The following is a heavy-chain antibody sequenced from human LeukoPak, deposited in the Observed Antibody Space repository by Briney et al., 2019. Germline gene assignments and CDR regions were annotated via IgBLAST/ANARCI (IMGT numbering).Heavy chain of an antibody. CDR2: INSDGSST. J-gene: IGHJ4*02. CDR3: AKGGATVIDY. D-gene: IGHD4-17*01. Sequence: GGSLRLSCAASGFAFSNYWMHWVRQAPGKGLVWVSRINSDGSSTTSADSVKGRFTISRDNAKNTLYLQMNSLRAEDTAVYYCAKGGATVIDYWGQGTLVTVPS. CDR1: GFAFSNYW. V-gene: IGHV3-74*01.